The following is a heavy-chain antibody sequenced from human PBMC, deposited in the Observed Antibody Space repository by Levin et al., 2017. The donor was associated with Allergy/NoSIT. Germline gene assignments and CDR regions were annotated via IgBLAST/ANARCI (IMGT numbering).Heavy chain of an antibody. V-gene: IGHV3-33*01. J-gene: IGHJ5*02. CDR2: IWYDGSNK. CDR3: ARDFQSILTGLDNWFDP. Sequence: GGSLRLSCAASGFTFSSYGMHWVRQAPGKGLEWVAVIWYDGSNKYYADSVKGRFTISRDNSKSTLYLQMNSLRAEDTALYYCARDFQSILTGLDNWFDPWGQGTLVTVSS. D-gene: IGHD3-9*01. CDR1: GFTFSSYG.